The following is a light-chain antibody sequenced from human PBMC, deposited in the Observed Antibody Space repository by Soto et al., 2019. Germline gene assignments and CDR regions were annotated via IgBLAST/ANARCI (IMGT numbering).Light chain of an antibody. Sequence: EIVLTQSPATLSLSPGERATLSCRASQSVGTYLAWYQQKPGQPPRLLIYNASNRATGIPARFSGSESRTDFTLTISSLEPDDFAVYYCQLRTTFGQGTKVDIK. V-gene: IGKV3-11*01. CDR2: NAS. CDR3: QLRTT. CDR1: QSVGTY. J-gene: IGKJ1*01.